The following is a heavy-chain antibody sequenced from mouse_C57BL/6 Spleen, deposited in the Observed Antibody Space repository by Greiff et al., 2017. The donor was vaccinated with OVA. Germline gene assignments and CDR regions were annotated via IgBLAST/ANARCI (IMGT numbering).Heavy chain of an antibody. J-gene: IGHJ2*01. CDR1: GYAFSSSW. V-gene: IGHV1-82*01. Sequence: QVQLQQSGPELVKPGASVKISCKASGYAFSSSWLNWVKQRPGKGLAWIGRLYPGDGDTNYNGKFKGKATLTADKSSSTAYMQLSGLTAEDSAVYFCARGNLDYWGQGTTLTVSS. CDR2: LYPGDGDT. CDR3: ARGNLDY.